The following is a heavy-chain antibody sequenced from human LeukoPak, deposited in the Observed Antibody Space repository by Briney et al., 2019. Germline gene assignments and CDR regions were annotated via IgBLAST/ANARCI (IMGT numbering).Heavy chain of an antibody. Sequence: SETLSLTCAVSGYSISSGYYWGWIRQPPGKGLEWIGSIYHSGRTYYNPSLKSRVTISVDTSKNQFPLKLTSVTAADTAVYYCARQNRVRGYMDVWGKGTTVTVSS. D-gene: IGHD3-10*01. CDR3: ARQNRVRGYMDV. CDR2: IYHSGRT. V-gene: IGHV4-38-2*01. CDR1: GYSISSGYY. J-gene: IGHJ6*03.